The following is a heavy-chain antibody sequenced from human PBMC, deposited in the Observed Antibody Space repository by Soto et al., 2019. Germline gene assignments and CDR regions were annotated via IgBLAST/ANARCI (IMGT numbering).Heavy chain of an antibody. Sequence: VAVISYDGSNKYYADSVKGRFTISRDNSKNTLYLQMNSLRAEDTAVYYCAKARITIFGVVIMLYYYGMDVWGQGTTVTVSS. CDR2: ISYDGSNK. D-gene: IGHD3-3*01. J-gene: IGHJ6*02. V-gene: IGHV3-30*18. CDR3: AKARITIFGVVIMLYYYGMDV.